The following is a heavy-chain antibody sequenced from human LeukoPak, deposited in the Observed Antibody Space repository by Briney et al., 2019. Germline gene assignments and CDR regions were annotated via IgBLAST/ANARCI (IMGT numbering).Heavy chain of an antibody. CDR3: AREGAGYY. CDR2: IYTNGGI. CDR1: GGSINSGNYY. V-gene: IGHV4-61*02. J-gene: IGHJ4*02. D-gene: IGHD1-26*01. Sequence: SETLSLTCTVSGGSINSGNYYWNWIRQPAGKGLEWIGRIYTNGGIMYNPSLKSLVAISMDTSKNQFSLDLNSVTAADTAMYYCAREGAGYYWGQGTLVTVSS.